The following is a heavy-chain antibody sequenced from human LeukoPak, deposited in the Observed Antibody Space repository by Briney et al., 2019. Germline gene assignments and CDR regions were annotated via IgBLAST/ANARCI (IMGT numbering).Heavy chain of an antibody. CDR1: GFTFSSYS. J-gene: IGHJ6*03. Sequence: PGGSLRLSCAASGFTFSSYSMNWVRQAPGKGLEWVSYISSSSSTIYYADSVKGRFTISRDNAKNSLYLQMNSLRAEDTAVYYCARAFRGDYGDYVDYYYYMDVWGKGTTVTVSS. CDR3: ARAFRGDYGDYVDYYYYMDV. V-gene: IGHV3-48*01. CDR2: ISSSSSTI. D-gene: IGHD4-17*01.